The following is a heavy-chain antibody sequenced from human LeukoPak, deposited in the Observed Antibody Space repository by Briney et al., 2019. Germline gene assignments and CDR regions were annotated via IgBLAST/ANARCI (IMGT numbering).Heavy chain of an antibody. CDR3: AKTRSGTYYGDSFDI. CDR2: IYYSGRV. Sequence: KTSDTLSLTCAVSGDSITRSDWWAWIRQPPGKGLEWLGNIYYSGRVYHNPSLQTRVTMSVDSSKNQFSLRLGSVTAVDTAVYFCAKTRSGTYYGDSFDIWGQGILVIVSS. J-gene: IGHJ3*02. D-gene: IGHD1-26*01. CDR1: GDSITRSDW. V-gene: IGHV4-28*05.